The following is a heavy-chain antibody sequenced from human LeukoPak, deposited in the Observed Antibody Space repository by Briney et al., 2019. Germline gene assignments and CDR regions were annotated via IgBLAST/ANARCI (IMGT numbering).Heavy chain of an antibody. CDR2: IYYSGST. J-gene: IGHJ5*02. CDR3: ARRGYSFGTNWFDP. V-gene: IGHV4-59*08. D-gene: IGHD5-18*01. CDR1: GGSISSYY. Sequence: NTSETLSLTCTVSGGSISSYYWSWIRQPPGKGLQWIGYIYYSGSTSYNPSLKSRVTMSVDTSKDQFSLKLSSVTAAGTAVYYCARRGYSFGTNWFDPWGQGTLVTVSS.